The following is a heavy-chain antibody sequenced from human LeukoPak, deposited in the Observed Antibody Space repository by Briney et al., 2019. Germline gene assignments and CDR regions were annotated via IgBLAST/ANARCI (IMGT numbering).Heavy chain of an antibody. CDR1: GGSISSYY. CDR2: IYYSGST. V-gene: IGHV4-59*01. D-gene: IGHD3-22*01. Sequence: PSETMSLTCTVSGGSISSYYWSWIRQPPGKGLEWIGYIYYSGSTNYNPSLKSRVTISVDTSKNQFSLKLSSVTAAGTAVYYCARVFDSSGGYDYWGQGTPVTVSS. J-gene: IGHJ4*02. CDR3: ARVFDSSGGYDY.